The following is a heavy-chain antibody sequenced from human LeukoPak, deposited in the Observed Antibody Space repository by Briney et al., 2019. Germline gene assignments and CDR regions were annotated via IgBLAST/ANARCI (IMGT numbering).Heavy chain of an antibody. D-gene: IGHD3-10*02. V-gene: IGHV1-2*02. J-gene: IGHJ4*02. CDR3: GRDVRHIYDY. CDR2: INPNSGDT. Sequence: ASVKVSCKTSGYSFTGYFMHWVRQGPGQGFEWMGWINPNSGDTNYAQKFQGRVSMTRDTSISTVYMELSSLKSDDTAVYYCGRDVRHIYDYWGQGTLVTVSS. CDR1: GYSFTGYF.